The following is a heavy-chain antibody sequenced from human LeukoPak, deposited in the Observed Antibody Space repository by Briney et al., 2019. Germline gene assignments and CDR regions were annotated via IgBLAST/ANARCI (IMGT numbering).Heavy chain of an antibody. CDR1: GFTFSSYW. V-gene: IGHV3-7*01. D-gene: IGHD1-26*01. Sequence: GGSLRLSCAASGFTFSSYWMSWVRQAPGKGLEWVANIKQDGSEKYYVDSVKGRFTISRDNAKNSLYLQMNSLRAVDTAVYYCARDQKVGASGWFDTWGQGTLVTVSS. CDR2: IKQDGSEK. CDR3: ARDQKVGASGWFDT. J-gene: IGHJ5*02.